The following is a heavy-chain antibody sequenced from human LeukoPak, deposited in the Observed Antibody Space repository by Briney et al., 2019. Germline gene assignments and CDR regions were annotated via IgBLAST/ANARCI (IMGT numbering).Heavy chain of an antibody. J-gene: IGHJ5*02. D-gene: IGHD6-19*01. CDR3: ARKAAVAGQNWFDP. Sequence: GESLKISCKASGYSFTKYWISWVRQTPGKGLEWMGIIYPGDSQTKYSPSFQGEVTISADRSISTAYLQWSSLKASDTAIYYCARKAAVAGQNWFDPWGQGTLVTVSS. V-gene: IGHV5-51*01. CDR1: GYSFTKYW. CDR2: IYPGDSQT.